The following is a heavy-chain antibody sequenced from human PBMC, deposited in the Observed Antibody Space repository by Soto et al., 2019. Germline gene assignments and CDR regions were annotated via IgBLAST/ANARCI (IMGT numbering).Heavy chain of an antibody. CDR3: GRGGLGIPVDAFDI. CDR1: GGSFSGYY. D-gene: IGHD7-27*01. V-gene: IGHV4-34*01. CDR2: INHSGST. Sequence: QVQLQQWGAGLLKPSETLSLTCAVYGGSFSGYYWSWIRQPPGKGLEWIGEINHSGSTNYNPSLKSRVTIAVDTSKKQFSLKLSSVTAADTAVYYCGRGGLGIPVDAFDIWGQGTMVTVSS. J-gene: IGHJ3*02.